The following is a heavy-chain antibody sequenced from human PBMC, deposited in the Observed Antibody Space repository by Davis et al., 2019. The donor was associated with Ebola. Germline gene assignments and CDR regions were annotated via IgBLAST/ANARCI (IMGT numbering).Heavy chain of an antibody. CDR1: GYIFSNYD. CDR2: VNPYSGHT. CDR3: ARGYSPKCRGGDCVNDF. D-gene: IGHD2-21*02. V-gene: IGHV1-8*01. J-gene: IGHJ4*02. Sequence: ASVKVSCKASGYIFSNYDINWVRQASGHGLEWMGWVNPYSGHTGYVEKFKGRVTMTGDPSISTAYMELSSLTIDDTAVYYCARGYSPKCRGGDCVNDFWGQGTLVTVST.